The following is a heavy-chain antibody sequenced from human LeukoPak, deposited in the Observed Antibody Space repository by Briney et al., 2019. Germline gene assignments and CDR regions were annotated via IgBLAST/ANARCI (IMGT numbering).Heavy chain of an antibody. CDR1: GFTFSSYA. CDR3: ARDLYYGGNDFDY. Sequence: PGGSLRLSCAASGFTFSSYAMHWVRQALGKGLEWVAVISYDGSNKFYADSVKGRFTISRDNSKNTLYLQMNSLRAEDTAVYYCARDLYYGGNDFDYWGQGTLVTVSS. V-gene: IGHV3-30-3*01. J-gene: IGHJ4*02. D-gene: IGHD4-23*01. CDR2: ISYDGSNK.